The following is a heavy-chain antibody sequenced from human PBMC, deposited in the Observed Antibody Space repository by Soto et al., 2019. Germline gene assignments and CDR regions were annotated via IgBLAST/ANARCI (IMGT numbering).Heavy chain of an antibody. D-gene: IGHD4-17*01. CDR2: IIPMFGTP. V-gene: IGHV1-69*01. CDR3: ASTRNVAEFNDYGGNYHGCEL. CDR1: GGSVNSHA. Sequence: QVQLEQSGAEVKKAGSSVKVSCKAFGGSVNSHAISWVRQAPGQVREWMGGIIPMFGTPTYAQRFQAGVTISADESTSTVSLDLSSRRSEDTAMYYCASTRNVAEFNDYGGNYHGCELWGQGTMVTVSS. J-gene: IGHJ3*01.